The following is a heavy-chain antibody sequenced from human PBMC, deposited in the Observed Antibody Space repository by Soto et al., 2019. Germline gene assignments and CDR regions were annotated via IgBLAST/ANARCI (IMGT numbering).Heavy chain of an antibody. Sequence: GSLRLSCAASGFSFSDFSMNWVRQAPGKGLEWISYIRSSTTVSYADSVKGRFTISRDNAKNSLFLQMNGLRDEDTAVYYCARDLSWAFDHWGQGALVTVSS. CDR3: ARDLSWAFDH. J-gene: IGHJ4*02. D-gene: IGHD6-13*01. CDR2: IRSSTTV. V-gene: IGHV3-48*02. CDR1: GFSFSDFS.